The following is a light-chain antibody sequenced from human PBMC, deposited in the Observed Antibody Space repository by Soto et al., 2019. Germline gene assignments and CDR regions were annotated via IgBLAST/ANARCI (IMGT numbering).Light chain of an antibody. Sequence: QSALTQPASVSGSPGQSIAISCTGTRSDVGAYNYVSWYQQHPGKAPKLMISEVTNRPSGVSDRFSGSKSGNTASLTISGLQAEDEADYYCSSSGGSPTYVFGTGTKVTVL. CDR1: RSDVGAYNY. J-gene: IGLJ1*01. CDR3: SSSGGSPTYV. CDR2: EVT. V-gene: IGLV2-14*01.